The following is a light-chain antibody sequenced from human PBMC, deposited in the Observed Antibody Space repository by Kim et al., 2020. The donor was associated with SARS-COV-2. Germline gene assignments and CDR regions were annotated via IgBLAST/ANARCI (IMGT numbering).Light chain of an antibody. J-gene: IGKJ5*01. V-gene: IGKV3-11*01. CDR2: DAS. Sequence: SPGERVTLSCRASQNINNYLALYQHKVGQPPRLLIYDASYRAPGIPARFSGGGSGTDFTLTISSLEPEDFAVYYCQQRDTWPPFTFGQGTRLEIK. CDR3: QQRDTWPPFT. CDR1: QNINNY.